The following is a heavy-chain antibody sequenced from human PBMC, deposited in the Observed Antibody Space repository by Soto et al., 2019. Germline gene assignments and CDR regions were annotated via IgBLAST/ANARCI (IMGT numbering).Heavy chain of an antibody. J-gene: IGHJ4*02. CDR1: GFTFSSYS. CDR2: ISSSSSTI. Sequence: AGGSLRLSCAASGFTFSSYSMNWVRQAPGKGLEWVSYISSSSSTIYYADSVKGRFTISRDNSKNTLYLQMNSLRAEDTAVYYCARDSYGSGSYPDYFDYWGQGTLVTVS. D-gene: IGHD3-10*01. CDR3: ARDSYGSGSYPDYFDY. V-gene: IGHV3-48*01.